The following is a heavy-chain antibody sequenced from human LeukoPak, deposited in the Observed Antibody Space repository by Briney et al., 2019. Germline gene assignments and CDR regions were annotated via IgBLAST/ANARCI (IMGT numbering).Heavy chain of an antibody. V-gene: IGHV3-48*01. D-gene: IGHD3-22*01. CDR1: GFTFNAFG. Sequence: PGGSLRLSCAASGFTFNAFGMNWVRQAPGKGLEWVSYIGTTSGAIYYADSVKGRFTISRDSAKNSLYLQMNSLRAEDTAVYYCARDLFYYDSSGYQGGYYYYGMDVWGQGTTVTVSS. J-gene: IGHJ6*02. CDR3: ARDLFYYDSSGYQGGYYYYGMDV. CDR2: IGTTSGAI.